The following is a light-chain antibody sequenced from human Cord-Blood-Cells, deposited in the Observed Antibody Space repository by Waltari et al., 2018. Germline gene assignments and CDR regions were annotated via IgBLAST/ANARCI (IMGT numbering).Light chain of an antibody. J-gene: IGLJ2*01. V-gene: IGLV2-23*03. CDR3: CSYVGSSTFVV. CDR1: SSDVGSYNL. Sequence: QSALTQPASVSGSHGQSITISCTGTSSDVGSYNLVSWYQQHPGKAPKLMIYEGSKRPSGVSNRFSGSKSGNTASLTISGLQAEDEADYYCCSYVGSSTFVVFGGGTKLTVL. CDR2: EGS.